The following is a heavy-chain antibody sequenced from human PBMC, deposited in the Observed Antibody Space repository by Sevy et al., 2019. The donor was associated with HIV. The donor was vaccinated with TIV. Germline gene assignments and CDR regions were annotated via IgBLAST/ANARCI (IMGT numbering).Heavy chain of an antibody. CDR2: ISSSSSYT. V-gene: IGHV3-11*03. D-gene: IGHD6-19*01. J-gene: IGHJ6*02. CDR1: GFTFSDYY. Sequence: GGPLRLSCAASGFTFSDYYMSWIRQAPGKGLEWVSYISSSSSYTNYADSVKGRFTISRDNAKNSLYLQMNSLRAEDXXXXYCATTSPPGIAVAGRGYYYYGMDVWGQGTTVTVSS. CDR3: ATTSPPGIAVAGRGYYYYGMDV.